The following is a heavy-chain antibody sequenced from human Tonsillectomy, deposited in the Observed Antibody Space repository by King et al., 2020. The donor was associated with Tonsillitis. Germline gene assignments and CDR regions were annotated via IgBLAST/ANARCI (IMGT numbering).Heavy chain of an antibody. Sequence: QITLKESGPTLVKPTQTLTLTCTFSGFSLSTSGVGVGWIRQPPGKALEWLALIYWNDDKRYSPSLKSRLTNTKDTSKNQVVLTMTNMDPVDTATYYCAHRPDDAYYDFWSGYYEGGWFDPWGQGTLVTVSS. CDR2: IYWNDDK. D-gene: IGHD3-3*01. CDR3: AHRPDDAYYDFWSGYYEGGWFDP. J-gene: IGHJ5*02. V-gene: IGHV2-5*01. CDR1: GFSLSTSGVG.